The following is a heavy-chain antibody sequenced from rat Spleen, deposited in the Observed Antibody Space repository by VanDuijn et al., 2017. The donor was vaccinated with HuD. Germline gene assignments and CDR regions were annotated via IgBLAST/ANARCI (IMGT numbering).Heavy chain of an antibody. D-gene: IGHD2-2*01. J-gene: IGHJ1*01. Sequence: EVQLVESGGGLVRPGRSLKLSCAASGFTFNDHFMAWVRQAPTKELEWVATISSDGSSTYYRDSVKGRFTISRDDAKSTLYLQMESLRSEDTATYYCARAGYLRDWYFDFWGPGTMVTVSS. CDR1: GFTFNDHF. CDR3: ARAGYLRDWYFDF. CDR2: ISSDGSST. V-gene: IGHV5-29*01.